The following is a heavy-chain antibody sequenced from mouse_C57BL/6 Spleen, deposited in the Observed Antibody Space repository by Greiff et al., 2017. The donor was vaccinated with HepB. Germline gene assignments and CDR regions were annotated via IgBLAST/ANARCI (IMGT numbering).Heavy chain of an antibody. CDR3: ARSKSGAMDY. Sequence: VQLQQSGPELVKPGASVKISCKASGYAFSSSWMNWVKQRPGKGLEWIGRSYPGDGDTNYNGKFKGKATLTADKSSSTAYMQLSSLTSEDSAVYFCARSKSGAMDYWGQGTSVTVSS. J-gene: IGHJ4*01. CDR2: SYPGDGDT. CDR1: GYAFSSSW. V-gene: IGHV1-82*01.